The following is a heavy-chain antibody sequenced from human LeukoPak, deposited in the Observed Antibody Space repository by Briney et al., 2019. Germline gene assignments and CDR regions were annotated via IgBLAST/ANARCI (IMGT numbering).Heavy chain of an antibody. CDR3: ARETNDWNFDY. CDR2: IYPSDGTI. J-gene: IGHJ4*02. V-gene: IGHV1-46*01. CDR1: GYTFTSYY. D-gene: IGHD1-1*01. Sequence: ASVKVSCKASGYTFTSYYMHWVRQAPGQGLEWMGIIYPSDGTISYAQRFQGRVTMTRDTSTSTVYMELSSLRSEDTAVYYCARETNDWNFDYWGQGTLVTVSS.